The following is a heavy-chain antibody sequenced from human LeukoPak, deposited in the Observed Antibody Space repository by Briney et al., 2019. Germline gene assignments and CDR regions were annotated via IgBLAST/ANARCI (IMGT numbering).Heavy chain of an antibody. Sequence: AASVKVSCKASEYTFTSYAMHWVRQAPGQRPEWMGWINAGNGNTKYSQKFQGRVTITRDTSASTAYMELSSLRPEDTAVYYCARVQSAYCSSSSCYGGYFDYWGQGTLVTVSS. J-gene: IGHJ4*02. CDR2: INAGNGNT. CDR3: ARVQSAYCSSSSCYGGYFDY. D-gene: IGHD2-2*01. CDR1: EYTFTSYA. V-gene: IGHV1-3*01.